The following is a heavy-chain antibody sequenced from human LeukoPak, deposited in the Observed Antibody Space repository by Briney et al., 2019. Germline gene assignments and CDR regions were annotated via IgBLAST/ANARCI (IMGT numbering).Heavy chain of an antibody. CDR3: ARLSCSSASCYRGSSYYFDR. CDR1: GYSFNNYW. CDR2: MYPGHSDT. Sequence: GESLKISCKGSGYSFNNYWIAWVRQMPDKSLEWMGIMYPGHSDTRHSPSFQGQVTISADKSISTAYLRWSSLKASDTAIYYCARLSCSSASCYRGSSYYFDRWGQGTLVTVSS. V-gene: IGHV5-51*01. D-gene: IGHD2-2*01. J-gene: IGHJ4*02.